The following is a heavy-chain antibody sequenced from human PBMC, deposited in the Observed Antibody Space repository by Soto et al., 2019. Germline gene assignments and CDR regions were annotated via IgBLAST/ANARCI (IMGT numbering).Heavy chain of an antibody. D-gene: IGHD3-3*01. CDR1: GFTFSSYW. Sequence: QPGGSLRLSCAASGFTFSSYWMHWVRQAPGKGLVWVSRINSDGSSTSYADSVKGRFTISRDNAKNTLYLQMNSLRAEDTAVYYCARERYYDFWSGPYYFDYWGQGTLVTVSS. CDR2: INSDGSST. CDR3: ARERYYDFWSGPYYFDY. J-gene: IGHJ4*02. V-gene: IGHV3-74*01.